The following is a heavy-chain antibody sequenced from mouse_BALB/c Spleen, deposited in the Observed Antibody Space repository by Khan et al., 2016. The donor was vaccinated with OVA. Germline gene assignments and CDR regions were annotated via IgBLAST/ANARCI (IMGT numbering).Heavy chain of an antibody. CDR3: APVGNDYVSFAY. D-gene: IGHD2-13*01. J-gene: IGHJ3*01. CDR2: IYPFNDDT. V-gene: IGHV1S136*01. Sequence: EVQLQQSGPELVKPGASVKMSCKASGYTFTSYVMHWVKQKPGLGLEWLGYIYPFNDDTKYNEKFKGKATLTSDKSSSTAYMELSSLTSEDSAVYCCAPVGNDYVSFAYWGQGTLVTGSA. CDR1: GYTFTSYV.